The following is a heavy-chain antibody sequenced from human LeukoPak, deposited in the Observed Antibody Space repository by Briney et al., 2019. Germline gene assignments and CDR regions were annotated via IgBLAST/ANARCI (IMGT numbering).Heavy chain of an antibody. CDR3: ARDRGGYGDYDLDY. Sequence: PSQTLSLTCNVSGGSISSGGYSWSWIRQHPGKGLEWIGNIYHSGSTYYNPSLKSRVTISVDTSKNQFSLKLSSVAAADTAVYYCARDRGGYGDYDLDYWGQGTLVTVSS. CDR1: GGSISSGGYS. D-gene: IGHD4-17*01. J-gene: IGHJ4*02. V-gene: IGHV4-31*03. CDR2: IYHSGST.